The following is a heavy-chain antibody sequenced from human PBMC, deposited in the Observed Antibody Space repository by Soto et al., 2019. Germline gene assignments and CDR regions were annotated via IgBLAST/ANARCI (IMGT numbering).Heavy chain of an antibody. V-gene: IGHV3-23*01. J-gene: IGHJ3*02. CDR2: ISGSGGST. CDR3: ARGGSTMIVVVTPIFDI. CDR1: GFTFSSYA. Sequence: PGGSLRLSCAASGFTFSSYAMSWVRQAPGKGLEWVSAISGSGGSTYYADSVKGRFTISRDNSKNTLYLQMNSLRAEDTAVYYCARGGSTMIVVVTPIFDIWGQGTMVTVSS. D-gene: IGHD3-22*01.